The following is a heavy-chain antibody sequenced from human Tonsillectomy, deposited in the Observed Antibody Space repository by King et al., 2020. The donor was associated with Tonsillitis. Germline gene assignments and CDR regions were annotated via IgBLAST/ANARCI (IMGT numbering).Heavy chain of an antibody. CDR1: GFTFSSYA. J-gene: IGHJ6*02. V-gene: IGHV3-23*04. D-gene: IGHD2-8*01. CDR2: VSGYGGST. Sequence: VQLVESGGGLVQPGGSLRLSCAASGFTFSSYAMSWVRQAPGKGLEWVSAVSGYGGSTYYADSVKGRFTISRDNSKNTVYLQMSSLRAEDTAVYYCAKHGNGDYGMDVWGQGTTVTVSS. CDR3: AKHGNGDYGMDV.